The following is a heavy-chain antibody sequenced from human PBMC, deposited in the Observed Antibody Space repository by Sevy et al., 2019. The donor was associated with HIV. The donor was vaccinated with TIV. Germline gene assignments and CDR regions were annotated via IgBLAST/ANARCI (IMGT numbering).Heavy chain of an antibody. CDR2: IYYSGST. J-gene: IGHJ5*02. D-gene: IGHD3-3*01. CDR1: GGSISSYY. CDR3: ARDVRFMEETSWFDP. V-gene: IGHV4-59*13. Sequence: SETLSLTCSVSGGSISSYYWTWIRQPPGKGLEWIANIYYSGSTNYNPSLKSRVTISADTSKNQFSLKLSFVTSADTAVYYCARDVRFMEETSWFDPWGQGTLVTVSS.